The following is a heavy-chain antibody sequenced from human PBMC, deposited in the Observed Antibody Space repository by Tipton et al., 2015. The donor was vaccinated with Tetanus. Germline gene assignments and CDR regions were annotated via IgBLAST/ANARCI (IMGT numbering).Heavy chain of an antibody. CDR2: INPNSGGT. V-gene: IGHV1-2*02. Sequence: QSGAEVKKPGASVKVSCKASGYTFTGYYMHWVRQAPGQGLEWMGWINPNSGGTNYAQKFQGRVTMTRDTFISTAYMEVGRLRSDDTAIYYCARGMDYDSSGIYDFWGQGTLVTVSS. J-gene: IGHJ4*02. CDR1: GYTFTGYY. D-gene: IGHD3-22*01. CDR3: ARGMDYDSSGIYDF.